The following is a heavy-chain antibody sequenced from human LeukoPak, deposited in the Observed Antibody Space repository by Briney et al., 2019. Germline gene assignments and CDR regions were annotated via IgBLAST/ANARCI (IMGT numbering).Heavy chain of an antibody. CDR1: GGSFSGYY. CDR3: ARSSSYQHYFDY. CDR2: INHSGST. J-gene: IGHJ4*02. D-gene: IGHD2-2*01. V-gene: IGHV4-34*01. Sequence: SETLSLTCAVYGGSFSGYYWSWIRQPPGKGLEWIGEINHSGSTYYNPSLKSRVTISVDRSKNQFSLKLSSVTAADTAVYYCARSSSYQHYFDYWGQGTLVTVSS.